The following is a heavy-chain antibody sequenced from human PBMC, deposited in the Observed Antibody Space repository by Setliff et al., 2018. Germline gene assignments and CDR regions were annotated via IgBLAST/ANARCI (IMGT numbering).Heavy chain of an antibody. CDR3: AQKHQRASWAFDP. CDR2: IFPADADT. V-gene: IGHV5-51*01. Sequence: PGASLKISCKESRDSFTNYWIIWVRQVPGKGLEWMGMIFPADADTRYNPSFKGQVTMSLDRSITTAYLQWDSLKASDTAIYYCAQKHQRASWAFDPWGRGTLVTVSS. J-gene: IGHJ5*02. CDR1: RDSFTNYW. D-gene: IGHD2-2*01.